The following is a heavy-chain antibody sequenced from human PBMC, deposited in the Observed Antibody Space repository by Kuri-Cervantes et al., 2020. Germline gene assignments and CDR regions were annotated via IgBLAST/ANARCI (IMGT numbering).Heavy chain of an antibody. D-gene: IGHD3-3*01. CDR3: AKDQRNDFWSGYYYYYYYGMDV. J-gene: IGHJ6*02. Sequence: GGSLRLSCAAPGFTFSSYWMSWVRQAPGKGLEWVANIKQDGSEKYYVDSVKGRFTISRDNSKNTLYLQMNSLRAEDTAVYYCAKDQRNDFWSGYYYYYYYGMDVWGQGTTVTVSS. CDR1: GFTFSSYW. CDR2: IKQDGSEK. V-gene: IGHV3-7*01.